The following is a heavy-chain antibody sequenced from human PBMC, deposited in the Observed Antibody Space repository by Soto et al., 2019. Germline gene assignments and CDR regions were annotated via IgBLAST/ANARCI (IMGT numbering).Heavy chain of an antibody. CDR2: IIPIFGTA. CDR3: AREEGLRQHPDY. CDR1: GGTFSSYA. J-gene: IGHJ4*02. D-gene: IGHD5-12*01. V-gene: IGHV1-69*12. Sequence: QVQLVQSGAEVKKPGSSVKFSCKASGGTFSSYAISWVRQAPGQGLEWMGGIIPIFGTANYAQKFQGRGTITADESTSTAYMELSILRSEDTAVYYCAREEGLRQHPDYWGQGTLVTVSS.